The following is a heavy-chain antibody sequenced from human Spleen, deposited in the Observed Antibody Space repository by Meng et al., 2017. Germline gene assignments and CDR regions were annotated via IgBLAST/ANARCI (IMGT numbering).Heavy chain of an antibody. CDR3: ASYGDFAFLGF. D-gene: IGHD4-17*01. CDR2: INPSDGIT. J-gene: IGHJ4*02. CDR1: GYTFTKYY. Sequence: QVYLVQSQAEVKTPGAYVQVSCKASGYTFTKYYMHWVRQAPGQGLEWMGMINPSDGITNFAQRFQGKVIMTRDMSTSTVYMELAGLRSEDTAVYYCASYGDFAFLGFWGQGTLVTVSS. V-gene: IGHV1-46*03.